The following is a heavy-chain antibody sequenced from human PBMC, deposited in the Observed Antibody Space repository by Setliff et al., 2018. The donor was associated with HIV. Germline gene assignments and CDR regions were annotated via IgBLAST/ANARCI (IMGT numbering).Heavy chain of an antibody. CDR2: ISAYNGNT. J-gene: IGHJ4*02. CDR1: GYTFTSYG. D-gene: IGHD5-12*01. Sequence: ASVKVSCKASGYTFTSYGISWVRQAPGQGLEWMGWISAYNGNTNYAQKLQGRVTMTTDTSTSTAYMEVRSLRSDDTAVYYCVRGHCNSGWLYFDYWGQGTLVTVSS. V-gene: IGHV1-18*01. CDR3: VRGHCNSGWLYFDY.